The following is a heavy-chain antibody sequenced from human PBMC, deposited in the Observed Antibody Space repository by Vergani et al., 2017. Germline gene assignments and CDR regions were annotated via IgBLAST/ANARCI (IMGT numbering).Heavy chain of an antibody. Sequence: EVQLVESGGGLVQPGRSLRLSCAASGFTFDDYAMHWVRQAPGKGLEWVSGISWNSGSIGYADSVKGRFTISRDNAKNSRYLQMNSLGAEDTALYYCAKDTVPALARTFDYWGQGTLVTVSS. CDR1: GFTFDDYA. V-gene: IGHV3-9*01. J-gene: IGHJ4*02. D-gene: IGHD6-19*01. CDR2: ISWNSGSI. CDR3: AKDTVPALARTFDY.